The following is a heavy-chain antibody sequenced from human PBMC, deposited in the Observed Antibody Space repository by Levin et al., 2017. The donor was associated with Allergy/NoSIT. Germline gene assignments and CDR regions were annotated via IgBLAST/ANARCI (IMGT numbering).Heavy chain of an antibody. CDR1: GFTFSSYS. CDR2: ISSSSSYI. J-gene: IGHJ6*02. V-gene: IGHV3-21*01. D-gene: IGHD5-18*01. CDR3: AKVLDGFTYGTMYYYYGMDV. Sequence: PGGSLRLSCVASGFTFSSYSMNWVRQAPGKGLEWVSSISSSSSYIYYADSVRGRFTISRDNAKNSLYLQMNSLRAEDTAVYYCAKVLDGFTYGTMYYYYGMDVWGQGTTVTVSS.